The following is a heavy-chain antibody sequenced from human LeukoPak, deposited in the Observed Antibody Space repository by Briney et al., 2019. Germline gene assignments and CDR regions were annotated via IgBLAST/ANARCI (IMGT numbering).Heavy chain of an antibody. CDR2: IYHSGST. J-gene: IGHJ5*02. V-gene: IGHV4-30-2*01. CDR1: GGSISSGGYS. CDR3: AREMDAHPRTLA. D-gene: IGHD1-7*01. Sequence: SETLSLTCAVSGGSISSGGYSWSWIRQPPGKGLEWIGYIYHSGSTYYNPSLKSRVTISVDRSKNQFSLKLSSVTAADTAMYYCAREMDAHPRTLAWGQGSLVTVSS.